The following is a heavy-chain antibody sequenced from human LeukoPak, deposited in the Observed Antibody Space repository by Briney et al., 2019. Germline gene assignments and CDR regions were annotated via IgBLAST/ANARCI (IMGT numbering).Heavy chain of an antibody. CDR1: GFTFSSYA. J-gene: IGHJ2*01. D-gene: IGHD6-19*01. CDR3: AKDGSGRGWHRGPWYFDL. V-gene: IGHV3-30-3*01. CDR2: ISYDGSNK. Sequence: QPGRSLRLSCAASGFTFSSYAMHWVRQAPGKGLEWVAVISYDGSNKYYADSVKGRFTISRDNSKNTLYLQMNSLRAEDTAVYYCAKDGSGRGWHRGPWYFDLWGRGTLVTVSS.